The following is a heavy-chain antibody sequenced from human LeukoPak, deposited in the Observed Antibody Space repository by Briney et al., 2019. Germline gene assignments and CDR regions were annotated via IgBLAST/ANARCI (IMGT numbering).Heavy chain of an antibody. CDR3: AREGSGYPY. V-gene: IGHV1-69*04. CDR2: IIPILGIA. J-gene: IGHJ4*02. Sequence: SVKVSCKASGGTFSSYAISWVRQAPGQGLEWMGRIIPILGIANYAQKFQGRVTMTRDTSISTAYMEVSRLRSDDTAVFYCAREGSGYPYWGQGTLVTVSS. CDR1: GGTFSSYA. D-gene: IGHD3-22*01.